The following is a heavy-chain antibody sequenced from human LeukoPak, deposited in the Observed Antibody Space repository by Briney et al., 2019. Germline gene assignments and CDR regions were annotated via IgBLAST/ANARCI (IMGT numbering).Heavy chain of an antibody. CDR3: ARDHHGDYPNDAFDI. Sequence: PGGSLRLSCAASGFTFSSYSMNWVRQAPGKGLEWVSSISSSSSYIYYADSVKGRFTISRDNSKNTLYLQMNSLRAEDTAVYYCARDHHGDYPNDAFDIWGQGTMVTVSS. CDR1: GFTFSSYS. D-gene: IGHD4-17*01. CDR2: ISSSSSYI. V-gene: IGHV3-21*01. J-gene: IGHJ3*02.